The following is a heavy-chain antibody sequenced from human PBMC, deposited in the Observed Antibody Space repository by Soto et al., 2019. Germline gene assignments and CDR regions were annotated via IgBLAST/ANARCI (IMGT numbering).Heavy chain of an antibody. CDR1: GFSFRTSGVG. Sequence: SGPTLVNPTQTLTLTCSFSGFSFRTSGVGVGWIRQPPGKALEWLALIYWDDDRRYSPSLKDRLTITKDTSKSQVVLTLTNVDTADTGTYYCEQRWGGYGVVTHFKHWGQGIPVTVSS. J-gene: IGHJ1*01. V-gene: IGHV2-5*02. CDR2: IYWDDDR. D-gene: IGHD3-3*01. CDR3: EQRWGGYGVVTHFKH.